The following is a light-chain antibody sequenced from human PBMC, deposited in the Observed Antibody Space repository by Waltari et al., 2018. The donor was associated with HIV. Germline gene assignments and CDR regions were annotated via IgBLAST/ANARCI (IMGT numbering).Light chain of an antibody. Sequence: QSVLTQPPSVSGAPGQRVTISCTGSRTNIGAGYDFHWYQQLPGTAPNLLIFRNVNRPSGVPDRFSGSKSGTSASLAITGLQAEDEADFYCQSYDTSLGGWVFGGGTKLTVL. CDR1: RTNIGAGYD. CDR3: QSYDTSLGGWV. J-gene: IGLJ3*02. CDR2: RNV. V-gene: IGLV1-40*01.